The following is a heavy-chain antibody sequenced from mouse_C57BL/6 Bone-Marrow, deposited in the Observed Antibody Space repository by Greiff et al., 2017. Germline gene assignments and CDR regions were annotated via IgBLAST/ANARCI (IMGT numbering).Heavy chain of an antibody. CDR2: IHPSDSDT. CDR3: AIGFGGFQIRYYWFAY. J-gene: IGHJ3*01. CDR1: GYTFTSYW. Sequence: VQLQQPGAELVKPGASVSVSCKASGYTFTSYWMHWVQQRPGQGLEWLGRIHPSDSDTNYTQKFKGKATLTVDKSSSTAYMQLSSLTSEDSAVYYCAIGFGGFQIRYYWFAYWGQGTLVTVSA. V-gene: IGHV1-74*01. D-gene: IGHD1-2*01.